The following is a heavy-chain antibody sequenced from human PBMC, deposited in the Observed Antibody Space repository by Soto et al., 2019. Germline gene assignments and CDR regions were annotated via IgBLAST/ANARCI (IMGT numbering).Heavy chain of an antibody. CDR3: ASGGNWFDP. J-gene: IGHJ5*02. Sequence: PSETLSLTCNVSGGSITNYYWTWVRQSPDKGLEWIGYMYYNGNINYNPSLKSRVTISIDTSKNHFSLTLKSVTAEDTAVYYCASGGNWFDPWGQGVQVTVSS. CDR2: MYYNGNI. V-gene: IGHV4-59*01. CDR1: GGSITNYY. D-gene: IGHD3-16*01.